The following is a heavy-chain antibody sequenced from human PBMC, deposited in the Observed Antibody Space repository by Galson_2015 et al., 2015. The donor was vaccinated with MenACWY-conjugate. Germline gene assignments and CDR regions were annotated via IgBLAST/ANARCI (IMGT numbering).Heavy chain of an antibody. J-gene: IGHJ4*02. Sequence: SLILSCAASGFTFSTYWMHWGRQAPGKGLVWVSRINSDGRSTSYADSVKGRVTISRDNAKNTMYLQMNSLRAEDTAVYYCARLGGNYRTTSHFDYWGQGTLVTVSS. CDR3: ARLGGNYRTTSHFDY. CDR1: GFTFSTYW. V-gene: IGHV3-74*01. CDR2: INSDGRST. D-gene: IGHD1-26*01.